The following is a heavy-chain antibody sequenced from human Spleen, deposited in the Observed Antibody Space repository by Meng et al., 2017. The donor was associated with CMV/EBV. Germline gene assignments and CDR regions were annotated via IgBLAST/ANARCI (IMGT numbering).Heavy chain of an antibody. CDR3: ARVYCDSTTCYTQKTHFDY. CDR2: INPHGGGT. V-gene: IGHV1-2*02. D-gene: IGHD2-2*01. Sequence: ASVKVSCKASGYTFTDYYMHWVRQAPGQGLEWMGWINPHGGGTHYAQKFQGRVTMTRDTSISTAYMELSRLTSDDTAVYYCARVYCDSTTCYTQKTHFDYWGQGTLVTVSS. CDR1: GYTFTDYY. J-gene: IGHJ4*02.